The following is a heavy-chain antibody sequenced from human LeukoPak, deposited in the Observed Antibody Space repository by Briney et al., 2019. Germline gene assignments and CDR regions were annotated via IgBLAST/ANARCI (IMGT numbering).Heavy chain of an antibody. J-gene: IGHJ4*02. Sequence: GGSLRLSCAASGFTFSSYAMSWVRQAPGKGLEWVSYISSSGSTIYYADSVKGRFTISRDNAKNSLYLQMNSLRAEDTAVYYCARDGIAAAGAMTYWGQGTLVTVSS. CDR1: GFTFSSYA. D-gene: IGHD6-13*01. CDR3: ARDGIAAAGAMTY. CDR2: ISSSGSTI. V-gene: IGHV3-48*04.